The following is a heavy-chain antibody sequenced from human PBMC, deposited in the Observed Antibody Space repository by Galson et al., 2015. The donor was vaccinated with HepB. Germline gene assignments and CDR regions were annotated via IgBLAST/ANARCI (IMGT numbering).Heavy chain of an antibody. CDR3: ARGGITTNWFDP. CDR2: ISYDGNDK. J-gene: IGHJ5*02. V-gene: IGHV3-30-3*01. D-gene: IGHD1-1*01. Sequence: SLRLSCAAFGFTFSSYAMHWVRQAPGKGLDWVTVISYDGNDKYYADSVKGRFIISRDNSRNTLYLQMNSLRSEDTAVYYCARGGITTNWFDPWGQGTLVTVSS. CDR1: GFTFSSYA.